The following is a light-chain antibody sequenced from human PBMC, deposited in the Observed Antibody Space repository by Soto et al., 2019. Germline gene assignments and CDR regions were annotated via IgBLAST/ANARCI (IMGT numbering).Light chain of an antibody. CDR1: QSVNNY. Sequence: EVVLTQSPATLSLSPGERATLSCRASQSVNNYLAWYQQKPGQAPTLLIYDATKRALGTPARFSGSGSGTDFTLTISSLQPEDFAVYYCQQRVNWPKTFGHGTKVDIK. CDR2: DAT. V-gene: IGKV3-11*01. CDR3: QQRVNWPKT. J-gene: IGKJ1*01.